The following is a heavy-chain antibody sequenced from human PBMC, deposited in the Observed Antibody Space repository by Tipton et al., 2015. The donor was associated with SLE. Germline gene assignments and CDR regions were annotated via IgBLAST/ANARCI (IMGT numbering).Heavy chain of an antibody. V-gene: IGHV3-21*03. CDR1: GFTFSTYT. Sequence: SLRLSCAASGFTFSTYTMNWVRQAPGKGLEWVSSISSSTSYIYYADSVKGRFTISRDNAKNSLFLQMNSLRAEDTAVHYCARSYYDSTDYYFDYWGQGTLVTVSS. D-gene: IGHD3-22*01. J-gene: IGHJ4*02. CDR3: ARSYYDSTDYYFDY. CDR2: ISSSTSYI.